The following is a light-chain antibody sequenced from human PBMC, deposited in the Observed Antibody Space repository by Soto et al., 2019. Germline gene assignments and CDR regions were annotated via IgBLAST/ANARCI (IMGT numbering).Light chain of an antibody. CDR2: GAS. CDR3: QQFSSYPLT. V-gene: IGKV3-20*01. J-gene: IGKJ4*01. Sequence: VLTQSPGTLSLSPGERAALSCRASESVSGSYIAWYQQKVGQSPRLLIYGASNRATGIPDRFSGSGSGTDFTLTISRLEPEDFAVYYCQQFSSYPLTFGGGTKVDIK. CDR1: ESVSGSY.